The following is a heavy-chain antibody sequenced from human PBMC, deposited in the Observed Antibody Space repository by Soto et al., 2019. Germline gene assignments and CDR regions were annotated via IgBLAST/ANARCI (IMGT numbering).Heavy chain of an antibody. D-gene: IGHD2-15*01. Sequence: ASVKVSCKASGYIFTNYGVSWVRQAPGQGLEWMGWISAYSGNTNYAQKFHGRVTMTTDTSTSTAYMELRSLRSDDTAVYYCARDEGGAEGGFDIWGQGTMVTVSS. V-gene: IGHV1-18*01. CDR1: GYIFTNYG. CDR3: ARDEGGAEGGFDI. J-gene: IGHJ3*02. CDR2: ISAYSGNT.